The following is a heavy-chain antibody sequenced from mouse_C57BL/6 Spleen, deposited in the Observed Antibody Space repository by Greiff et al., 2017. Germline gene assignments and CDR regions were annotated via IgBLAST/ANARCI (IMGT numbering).Heavy chain of an antibody. CDR1: GYTFTDYN. Sequence: EVQLQESGPELVKPGASVKMSCKASGYTFTDYNMHWVKQSHGKSLEWIGYINPNNGGTSYNQKFKGKATLTVTKSSSTAYMELRSLTSEDSAVYYCAKFYWYFDVWGTGTTVTVSS. CDR3: AKFYWYFDV. CDR2: INPNNGGT. J-gene: IGHJ1*03. V-gene: IGHV1-22*01.